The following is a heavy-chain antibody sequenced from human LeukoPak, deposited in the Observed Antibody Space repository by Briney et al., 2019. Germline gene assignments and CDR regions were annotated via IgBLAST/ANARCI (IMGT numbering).Heavy chain of an antibody. V-gene: IGHV2-70*12. CDR3: AHSHYYDSSGHFDY. CDR1: GFSLSTSAMC. J-gene: IGHJ4*02. CDR2: IDWDDDK. D-gene: IGHD3-22*01. Sequence: SGPTLVNPTQTLTLTCTFSGFSLSTSAMCVSWIRQPPGKALEWLARIDWDDDKFFSTSLKTRLTISKDTSKNQVVLTMTNMDPVDTATYYCAHSHYYDSSGHFDYWGQGTLVTVSS.